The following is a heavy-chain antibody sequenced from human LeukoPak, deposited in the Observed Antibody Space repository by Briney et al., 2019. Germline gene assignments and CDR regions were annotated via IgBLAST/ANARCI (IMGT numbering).Heavy chain of an antibody. CDR1: GGSISSYY. CDR2: INHSGST. CDR3: ARGSYIEYYYYGMDV. D-gene: IGHD2-15*01. V-gene: IGHV4-34*01. J-gene: IGHJ6*02. Sequence: SETLSLTCTVSGGSISSYYWSWIRQPPGKGLEWIGEINHSGSTNYNPSLKSRVTISVDTSKNQFSLKLSSVTAADTAVYYCARGSYIEYYYYGMDVWGQGTTVTVSS.